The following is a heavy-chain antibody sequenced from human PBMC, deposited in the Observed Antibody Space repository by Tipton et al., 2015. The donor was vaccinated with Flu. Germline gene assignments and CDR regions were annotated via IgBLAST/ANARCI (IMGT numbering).Heavy chain of an antibody. CDR2: ISYDGSNK. CDR3: AKGSAIIVVVPAAPRGGMDV. V-gene: IGHV3-30*18. D-gene: IGHD2-2*01. J-gene: IGHJ6*02. CDR1: GFTFSSYG. Sequence: SLRLSCAASGFTFSSYGMHWVRQAPGKGLEWVAVISYDGSNKYYADSVKGRSTISRDNSKNTLYLQMNSLRAEDTAVYYCAKGSAIIVVVPAAPRGGMDVWGQGTTVTVSS.